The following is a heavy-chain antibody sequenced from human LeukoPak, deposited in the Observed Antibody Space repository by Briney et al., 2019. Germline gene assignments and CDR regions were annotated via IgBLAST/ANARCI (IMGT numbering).Heavy chain of an antibody. J-gene: IGHJ4*02. D-gene: IGHD6-19*01. CDR3: ARAYSSGWAYFDY. Sequence: GGSLRLSCAASGFTFSDYYMSWIRQAPGRGLEWVAVIWFDGSNKYYADSVKGRFTISRDNSKNTLYLQMNSLRAEDTAVYYCARAYSSGWAYFDYWGQGNLVTVSS. CDR1: GFTFSDYY. V-gene: IGHV3-33*08. CDR2: IWFDGSNK.